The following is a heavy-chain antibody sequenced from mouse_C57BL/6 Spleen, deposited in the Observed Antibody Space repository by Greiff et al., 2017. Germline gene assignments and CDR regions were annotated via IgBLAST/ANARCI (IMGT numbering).Heavy chain of an antibody. Sequence: QFQLQQPGAELVMPGASVKLSCKASGYTFTSYWMHWVKQRPGQGLEWIGEIDPSDSYTNYNQKFKGKSTLTVDKSSSTAYMQLSSLTSEDSAVYYCARGGYWAYWGQGTLVTVSA. V-gene: IGHV1-69*01. CDR3: ARGGYWAY. J-gene: IGHJ3*01. CDR2: IDPSDSYT. D-gene: IGHD1-1*02. CDR1: GYTFTSYW.